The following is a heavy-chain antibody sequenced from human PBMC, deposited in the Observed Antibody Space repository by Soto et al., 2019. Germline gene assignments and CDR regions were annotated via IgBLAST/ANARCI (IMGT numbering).Heavy chain of an antibody. CDR2: IYYSGST. V-gene: IGHV4-59*01. J-gene: IGHJ4*02. D-gene: IGHD3-3*01. CDR1: GGSISSYY. CDR3: ARDRPIFGVVNTIFDY. Sequence: ASETLSLTCTVSGGSISSYYWSWIRQPPGKGLEWIGYIYYSGSTNYNPSLKSRVTISVDTSKNQFSLKLSSVTAADTAVYYCARDRPIFGVVNTIFDYWGQGTLVTVSS.